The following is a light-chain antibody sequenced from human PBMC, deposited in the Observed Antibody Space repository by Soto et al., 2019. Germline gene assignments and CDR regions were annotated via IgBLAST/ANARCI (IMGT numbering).Light chain of an antibody. CDR1: SSDVGYYNR. J-gene: IGLJ1*01. V-gene: IGLV2-18*01. CDR2: EVS. Sequence: SVLTQPPSVSGSPGQSVTISCIGTSSDVGYYNRVSWYQQPPGTAPKLLIYEVSNRPSGVPDRFSGSKSGNTASLTISGLQAEDEADYYCSLYTSSTFYVFGTGTKVTVL. CDR3: SLYTSSTFYV.